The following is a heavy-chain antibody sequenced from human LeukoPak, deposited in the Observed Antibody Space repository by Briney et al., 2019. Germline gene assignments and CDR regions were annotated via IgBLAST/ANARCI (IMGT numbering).Heavy chain of an antibody. CDR3: ARDPSRYSGSYYNPNDAFDI. D-gene: IGHD1-26*01. CDR1: GFTFSSYA. Sequence: PGGSLRLSCAASGFTFSSYAMHWVRQAPGKGLEWVAVILNDENNKDYADSVKGRFTISRDNSKSTLYLQMNSLRAEDTAVYYCARDPSRYSGSYYNPNDAFDIWGQGTMVTVSS. J-gene: IGHJ3*02. V-gene: IGHV3-30-3*01. CDR2: ILNDENNK.